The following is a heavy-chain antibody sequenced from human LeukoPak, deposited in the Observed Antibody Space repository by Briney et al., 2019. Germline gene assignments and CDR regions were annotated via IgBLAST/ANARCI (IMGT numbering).Heavy chain of an antibody. CDR1: GFTFSSYS. CDR3: ARGVRFLERRHNWFDP. Sequence: PGGSLRLSCAASGFTFSSYSMNWVRQAPGKGLEWVSYISSSSSTIYYADSVKGRFTISRDNAKNSLYLQMNSLRAEDTAVYYCARGVRFLERRHNWFDPWGQGTLVTVSS. J-gene: IGHJ5*02. D-gene: IGHD3-3*01. V-gene: IGHV3-48*01. CDR2: ISSSSSTI.